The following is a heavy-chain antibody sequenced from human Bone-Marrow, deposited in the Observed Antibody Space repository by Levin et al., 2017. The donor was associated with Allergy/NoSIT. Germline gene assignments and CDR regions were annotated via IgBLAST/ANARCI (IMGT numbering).Heavy chain of an antibody. D-gene: IGHD6-19*01. CDR3: ARDGISGWYERWFDP. J-gene: IGHJ5*02. CDR1: GGSISSYY. Sequence: LRLSCTVSGGSISSYYWSWIRQPAGKGLEWIGRIYTSGSTNYNPSLKSRVTMSVDTSKNQFSLKLSSVTAADTAVYYCARDGISGWYERWFDPWGQGTLVTVSS. CDR2: IYTSGST. V-gene: IGHV4-4*07.